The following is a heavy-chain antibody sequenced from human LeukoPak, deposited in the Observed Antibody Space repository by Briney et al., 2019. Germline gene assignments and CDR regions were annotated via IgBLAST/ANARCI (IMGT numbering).Heavy chain of an antibody. CDR1: GGTFSSYA. V-gene: IGHV1-18*01. CDR3: ARTLAAAGPNYYYYYMDV. Sequence: ASVKVSCKASGGTFSSYAISWVRQAPGQGLEWMGWISAYNGNTNYAQKLQGRVTMTTDTSTSTAYMELRSLRSDDTAVYYCARTLAAAGPNYYYYYMDVWGKGTTVTVSS. CDR2: ISAYNGNT. J-gene: IGHJ6*03. D-gene: IGHD6-13*01.